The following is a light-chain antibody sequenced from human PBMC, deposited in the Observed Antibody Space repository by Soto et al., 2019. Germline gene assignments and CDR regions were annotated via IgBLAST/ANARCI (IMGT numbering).Light chain of an antibody. J-gene: IGKJ2*01. CDR2: GAS. Sequence: QMTQSPSSLSASVGDRVTITCRASQSISSSLNWYQQKSGKAPKLLIYGASNLQSGVPSGFSGSGSGTDFTLTISSLQPEDSATYYCQQTYDTPHPFGQGTKLEIK. CDR1: QSISSS. CDR3: QQTYDTPHP. V-gene: IGKV1-39*01.